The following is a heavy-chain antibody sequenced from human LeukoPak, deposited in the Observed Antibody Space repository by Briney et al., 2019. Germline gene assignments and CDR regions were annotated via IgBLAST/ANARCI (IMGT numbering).Heavy chain of an antibody. Sequence: GGSLRLSCAASGFTFSGSAMHWVRQASGKGLEWVGRIRSKANSYATAYAASVKGRFTISRDDSKNTEYLQMNSLKTEDTAVYYCTSRPYYYDSSGYQDYWGQGTLVTVSS. V-gene: IGHV3-73*01. CDR2: IRSKANSYAT. D-gene: IGHD3-22*01. CDR1: GFTFSGSA. J-gene: IGHJ4*02. CDR3: TSRPYYYDSSGYQDY.